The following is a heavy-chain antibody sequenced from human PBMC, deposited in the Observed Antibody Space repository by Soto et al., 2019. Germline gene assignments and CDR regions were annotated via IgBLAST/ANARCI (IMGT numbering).Heavy chain of an antibody. J-gene: IGHJ5*02. V-gene: IGHV4-4*02. CDR3: ARVIAAAVNWFDP. D-gene: IGHD6-13*01. Sequence: SETLSLTCAVSGGSISSSNWWSWVRQPPGKGLEWIGEIYHSGSTNYNPSLKSRVTISVDKSKNQFSLKLSSVTAADTAVYYCARVIAAAVNWFDPWGQGTLVTVSS. CDR2: IYHSGST. CDR1: GGSISSSNW.